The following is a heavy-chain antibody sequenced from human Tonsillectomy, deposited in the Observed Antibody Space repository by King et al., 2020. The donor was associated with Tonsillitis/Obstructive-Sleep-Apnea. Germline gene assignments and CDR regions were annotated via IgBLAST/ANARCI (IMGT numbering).Heavy chain of an antibody. CDR2: INHSGIT. CDR1: GGSFSGFY. V-gene: IGHV4-34*01. Sequence: VQLQQWGAGLLKPSETLSLTCAVDGGSFSGFYWTWIRQPPGKGLEWIGEINHSGITYYNPSLKSRVSISVDTSKSHFALNLRSLTDADTAIYYCARGAAPGTVDYWGQGALVTVSS. J-gene: IGHJ4*02. CDR3: ARGAAPGTVDY. D-gene: IGHD6-13*01.